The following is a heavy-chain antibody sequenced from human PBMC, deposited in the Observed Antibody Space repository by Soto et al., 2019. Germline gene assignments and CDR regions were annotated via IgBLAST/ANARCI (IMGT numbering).Heavy chain of an antibody. Sequence: SETLSLTCTASGGSISRDYWSWIRQPQGKGLEWIGYIYYSGSTNYNPSLKSRVTISVDTSKNQFSLKLSSVTAADTAVYYCARVGIFGVVITRLGAFDIWGQGTMVTVSS. CDR3: ARVGIFGVVITRLGAFDI. D-gene: IGHD3-3*01. V-gene: IGHV4-59*01. J-gene: IGHJ3*02. CDR1: GGSISRDY. CDR2: IYYSGST.